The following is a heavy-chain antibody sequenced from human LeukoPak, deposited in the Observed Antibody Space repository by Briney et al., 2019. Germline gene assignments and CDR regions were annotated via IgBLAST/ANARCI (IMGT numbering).Heavy chain of an antibody. Sequence: GGSLRLSCAASGFTFSDYYMTWIRQAPGKGLEWVSYISSSSNNIHYANSVRGRFTISRDNAKNSVYLQMNSLRVEDTAVYYCTSWGDTTAEYFQRWGQGTLVTVSS. CDR3: TSWGDTTAEYFQR. J-gene: IGHJ1*01. D-gene: IGHD2-21*02. CDR2: ISSSSNNI. V-gene: IGHV3-11*04. CDR1: GFTFSDYY.